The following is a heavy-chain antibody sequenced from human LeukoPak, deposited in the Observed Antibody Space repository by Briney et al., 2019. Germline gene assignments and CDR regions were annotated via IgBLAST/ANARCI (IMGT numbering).Heavy chain of an antibody. CDR3: ARGRGGYSFDY. CDR1: GDSVSSNSAA. J-gene: IGHJ4*02. D-gene: IGHD1-26*01. V-gene: IGHV6-1*01. CDR2: TYYRSTWYT. Sequence: SQTLSLSCAISGDSVSSNSAACNWISPSPSKGLDWLGSTYYRSTWYTDSAISVKSRITISPNTSKNHLSLQLNSWAPEDAVVYFCARGRGGYSFDYWGQGTLVSVSS.